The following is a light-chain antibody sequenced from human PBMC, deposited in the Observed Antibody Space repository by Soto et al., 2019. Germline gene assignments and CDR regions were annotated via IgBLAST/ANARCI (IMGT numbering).Light chain of an antibody. CDR1: QTVSSDY. V-gene: IGKV3-20*01. J-gene: IGKJ1*01. CDR2: GVS. Sequence: EIVLTQSPGTLSLSPGDRATLSCRANQTVSSDYLAWYQQKPGQAPRLLIYGVSTRATGFPDRFSGSGSGTDFTLTISRLEPEDFAVYYCQQYGSSGTFGQGTKVDIK. CDR3: QQYGSSGT.